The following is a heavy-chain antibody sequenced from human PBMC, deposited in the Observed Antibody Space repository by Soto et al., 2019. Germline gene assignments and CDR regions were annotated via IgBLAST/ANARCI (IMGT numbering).Heavy chain of an antibody. J-gene: IGHJ1*01. CDR1: GFSFSDYA. Sequence: VQLLESGGGLVQPGGSLRLSCATSGFSFSDYAMIWVRRAPGKGLEWVSGLYGSGGGIHYADSVKGRFTISRDNYANSIYLQMNSLRVEDTAIYYCAKDAVSRDGVWLAHDWGQGTVVTVSS. CDR3: AKDAVSRDGVWLAHD. V-gene: IGHV3-23*01. CDR2: LYGSGGGI. D-gene: IGHD5-12*01.